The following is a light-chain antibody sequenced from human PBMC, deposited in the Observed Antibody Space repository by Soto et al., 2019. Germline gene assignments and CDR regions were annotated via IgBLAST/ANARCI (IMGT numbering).Light chain of an antibody. CDR2: QVS. CDR3: MQGTHWPPYT. J-gene: IGKJ2*01. Sequence: DVVMTQSPLSLPVTVGQPASISCRSSQSLIHSDGNTYLNWCLQRPGQSPRRLICQVSKRDLGVPGRFSGSGSGSDFTLQISRVEAEDVGVYYCMQGTHWPPYTLGQGTKLEIK. V-gene: IGKV2-30*02. CDR1: QSLIHSDGNTY.